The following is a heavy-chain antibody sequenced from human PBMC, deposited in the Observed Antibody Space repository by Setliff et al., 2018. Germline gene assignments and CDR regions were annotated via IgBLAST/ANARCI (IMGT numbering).Heavy chain of an antibody. J-gene: IGHJ5*02. CDR1: GGSITYH. V-gene: IGHV4-39*01. D-gene: IGHD2-15*01. CDR3: ARHIRRGCSVTSCQNWFDP. Sequence: PSETLSLTCTVSGGSITYHWGWIRQPPGKGLEWIGSIYYSGNTYNNPSLKSRVTMSVDTSKNQFSLKLTSATAADTAVYYCARHIRRGCSVTSCQNWFDPWGQGTLVTVSS. CDR2: IYYSGNT.